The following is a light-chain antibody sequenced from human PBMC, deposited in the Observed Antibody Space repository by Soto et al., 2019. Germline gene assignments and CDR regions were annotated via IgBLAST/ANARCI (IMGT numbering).Light chain of an antibody. Sequence: DIQMTQSPSSLSASVRDRVTITCRASQGISNSLAWYQQKPGKVPKLLIYAASTLQSGVPSRFSGSGSGTDITLTISSLQPADVATYYCQKYDSAPWTFGQGTEVEIK. CDR3: QKYDSAPWT. CDR2: AAS. CDR1: QGISNS. J-gene: IGKJ1*01. V-gene: IGKV1-27*01.